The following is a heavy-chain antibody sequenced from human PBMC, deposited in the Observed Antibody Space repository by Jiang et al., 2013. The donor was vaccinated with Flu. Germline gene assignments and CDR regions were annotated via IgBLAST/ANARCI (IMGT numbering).Heavy chain of an antibody. CDR1: GFTFSSYA. J-gene: IGHJ5*02. Sequence: SGGGLVQPGGSLRLSCAASGFTFSSYAMSWVRQAPGKGLEWVSAISGSGGSTYYADSVKGRFTISRDNSKNTLYLQMNSLRAEDTAVYYCAKDPGYDSSGYYPNWFDPWGQGTLVTVSS. CDR2: ISGSGGST. CDR3: AKDPGYDSSGYYPNWFDP. V-gene: IGHV3-23*01. D-gene: IGHD3-22*01.